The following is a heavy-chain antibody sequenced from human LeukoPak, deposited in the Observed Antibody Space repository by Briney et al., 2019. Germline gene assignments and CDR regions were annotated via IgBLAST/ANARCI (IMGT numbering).Heavy chain of an antibody. D-gene: IGHD1-26*01. J-gene: IGHJ5*02. CDR1: GGSISSGDYY. CDR3: ARLREIGRWFDP. Sequence: SETLSLTCTVSGGSISSGDYYWSWIRQPPGKGLEWIGYIYYSGSTNYNPSLKSRVTISVDTSKNQFSLKLSSVTAADTAVYYCARLREIGRWFDPWGQGTLVTVSS. CDR2: IYYSGST. V-gene: IGHV4-61*08.